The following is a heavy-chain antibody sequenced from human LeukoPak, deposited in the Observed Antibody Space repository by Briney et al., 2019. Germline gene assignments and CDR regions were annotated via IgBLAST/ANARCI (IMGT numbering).Heavy chain of an antibody. CDR1: GFTFSSYS. Sequence: GGSLRLSCAASGFTFSSYSMNWVRQAPGKGLEWVSSISSSSSYIYYADSVKGRFTISRDNAKNSLYLQMNSLRAEDTVVYYCAREMRGDTALGYYYYYMDVWGKGTTVTVSS. CDR2: ISSSSSYI. CDR3: AREMRGDTALGYYYYYMDV. V-gene: IGHV3-21*01. D-gene: IGHD5-18*01. J-gene: IGHJ6*03.